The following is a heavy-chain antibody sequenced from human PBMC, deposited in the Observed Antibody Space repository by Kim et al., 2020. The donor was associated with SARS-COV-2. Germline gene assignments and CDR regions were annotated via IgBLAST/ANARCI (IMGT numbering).Heavy chain of an antibody. CDR2: INHSGST. D-gene: IGHD1-26*01. V-gene: IGHV4-34*01. CDR3: ASSRSLDY. CDR1: GGSFSGYY. Sequence: SETLSLTCAVYGGSFSGYYWSWIRQPPGKRLEWIGEINHSGSTNYNPSLKSRVTISVDTSKNQFSLKLSSVTAAGTAVYYCASSRSLDYWGQGTLVTVSS. J-gene: IGHJ4*02.